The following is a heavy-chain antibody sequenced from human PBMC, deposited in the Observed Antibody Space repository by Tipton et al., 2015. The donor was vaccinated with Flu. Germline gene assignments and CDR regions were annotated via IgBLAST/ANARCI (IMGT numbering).Heavy chain of an antibody. D-gene: IGHD1-14*01. CDR2: IRYDGSNQ. V-gene: IGHV3-30*02. J-gene: IGHJ4*02. CDR3: VKDSGGTMLWGDD. Sequence: SLRLSCEASGFTFSNYGMQWVRQAPGKGLEWVAFIRYDGSNQYFADSVKGRFTISRDNSKNTLFLQMNSLRVEDTAVYYCVKDSGGTMLWGDDWGQGTLVTVSS. CDR1: GFTFSNYG.